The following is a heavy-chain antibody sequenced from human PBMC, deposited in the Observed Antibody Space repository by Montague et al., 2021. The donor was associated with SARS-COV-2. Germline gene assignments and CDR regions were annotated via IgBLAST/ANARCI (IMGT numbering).Heavy chain of an antibody. CDR1: GGSISSGSYY. CDR2: IYTSGST. J-gene: IGHJ4*02. V-gene: IGHV4-61*02. D-gene: IGHD3-3*01. CDR3: ARGGTVFGVVTFPFDY. Sequence: TLSLTCTVSGGSISSGSYYWSWIRQPAGKGLEWIGRIYTSGSTNYNPSLKSRVTISVDTSKNQFSLKLSSATAADTAVYYCARGGTVFGVVTFPFDYWGQGTLVTVSS.